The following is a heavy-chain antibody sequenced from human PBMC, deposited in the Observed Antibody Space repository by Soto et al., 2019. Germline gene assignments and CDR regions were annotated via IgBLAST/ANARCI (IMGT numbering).Heavy chain of an antibody. J-gene: IGHJ4*02. V-gene: IGHV4-4*02. Sequence: QVQLQESGPGLVKPSGTLSLTCAVSGASISDINWWSWVRQPPGKGLEWIGAIYHSGNTNYNQSLKGRVTMSVDTSTSQVSLKLRSVTAADTAVYYCAREGAGYDYWGQGILVTVSS. CDR1: GASISDINW. D-gene: IGHD5-18*01. CDR3: AREGAGYDY. CDR2: IYHSGNT.